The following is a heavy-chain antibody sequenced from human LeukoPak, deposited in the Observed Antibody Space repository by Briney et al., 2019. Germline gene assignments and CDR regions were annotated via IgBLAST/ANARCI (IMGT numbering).Heavy chain of an antibody. V-gene: IGHV3-30*09. D-gene: IGHD3-22*01. CDR3: ASNFYDVGGYYYRTPVQY. Sequence: GKSLRLSCAASRFTFTTFSDYVMHWAREAPGKGLEWVAAVSYDGGSEYYADSVKGRFAVSRDDSKNTLYLQMRSLRPEDTAVYYCASNFYDVGGYYYRTPVQYWGQGTPVTVSS. CDR2: VSYDGGSE. J-gene: IGHJ4*02. CDR1: RFTFTTFSDYV.